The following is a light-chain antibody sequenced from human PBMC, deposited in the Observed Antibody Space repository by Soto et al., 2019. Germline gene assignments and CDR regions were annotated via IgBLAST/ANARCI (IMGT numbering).Light chain of an antibody. Sequence: DIQMTQSPSSLSASVGDRVTITCRASQSISSFLNWYQLKPGKVPKLLIYGASSLQSGVPSRFSGSGSGTDFTLTISSLQPEDFATYYCQQSYTMPPTFDQGTNLEIK. CDR2: GAS. V-gene: IGKV1-39*01. CDR3: QQSYTMPPT. CDR1: QSISSF. J-gene: IGKJ2*01.